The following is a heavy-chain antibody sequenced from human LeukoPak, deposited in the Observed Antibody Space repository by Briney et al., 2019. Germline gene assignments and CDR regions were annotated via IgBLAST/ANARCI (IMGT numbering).Heavy chain of an antibody. CDR3: AKGWGDWGYYFDY. Sequence: GRSLRLSCAASGFTFDDYAMHWVRHAPGKGLEWVSGISWNSGSIGYADSVKGRFTISRDNAKNSLYLQMNSLRAEDTALYYCAKGWGDWGYYFDYWGQGTLVTVSS. D-gene: IGHD3-16*01. CDR1: GFTFDDYA. J-gene: IGHJ4*02. V-gene: IGHV3-9*01. CDR2: ISWNSGSI.